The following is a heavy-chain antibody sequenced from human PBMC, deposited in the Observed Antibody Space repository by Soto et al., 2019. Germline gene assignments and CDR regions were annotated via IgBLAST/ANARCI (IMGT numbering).Heavy chain of an antibody. CDR2: MSGSGRTI. CDR3: AKEAGMVYAYFDY. Sequence: GGSLRLSCASSGFTFNSYAMSLFRQAPGKGLEWVSAMSGSGRTIYYAESVNGRFTISRDNAKNTLFLQLNSQRAEDTAVYYCAKEAGMVYAYFDYWGQGTLVTVSS. CDR1: GFTFNSYA. V-gene: IGHV3-23*01. J-gene: IGHJ4*02. D-gene: IGHD2-8*01.